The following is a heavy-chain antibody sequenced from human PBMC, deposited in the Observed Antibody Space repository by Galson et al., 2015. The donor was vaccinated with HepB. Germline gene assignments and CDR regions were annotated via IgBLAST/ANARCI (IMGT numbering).Heavy chain of an antibody. CDR3: ARDKDDAMDV. V-gene: IGHV3-33*08. CDR2: IWFDGTNK. Sequence: SLRLSCAASGFTFSSNNMHWVRQAPGKGLEWVAVIWFDGTNKYHADSVKVRLTISRDNSKNTLFLQMSSLRAEDTAVYYCARDKDDAMDVWGQGTTVTVSS. CDR1: GFTFSSNN. J-gene: IGHJ6*02. D-gene: IGHD2-15*01.